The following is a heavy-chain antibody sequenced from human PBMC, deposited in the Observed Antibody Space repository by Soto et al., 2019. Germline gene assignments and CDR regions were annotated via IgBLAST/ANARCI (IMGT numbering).Heavy chain of an antibody. Sequence: QVQLVESGGGVVQPGRSLRLSCAASGFTFTSYGMHWVRQAPGKGLEWVAVISYDGGNNDYADSVKGRFTISRDNSKNTLYLQMNSLRAEDTAVYYCAKDRRVRGFNGMDVWGQGTTVTVSS. CDR2: ISYDGGNN. CDR3: AKDRRVRGFNGMDV. D-gene: IGHD3-10*01. V-gene: IGHV3-30*18. CDR1: GFTFTSYG. J-gene: IGHJ6*02.